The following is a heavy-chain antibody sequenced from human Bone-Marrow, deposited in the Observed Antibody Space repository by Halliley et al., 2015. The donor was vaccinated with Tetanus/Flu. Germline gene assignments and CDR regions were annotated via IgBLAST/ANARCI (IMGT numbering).Heavy chain of an antibody. Sequence: TLSLTCTVSGGSISPYFWSWIRQPPGKGLEWLGYTNYTGSTNYNPSLKSRLTISVDTSNSQFSLKLSSVTAADTAVYYCARVLCEGRTLPSRGPGPSVTGS. V-gene: IGHV4-59*13. J-gene: IGHJ3*01. CDR1: GGSISPYF. CDR2: TNYTGST. CDR3: ARVLCEGRTLPS. D-gene: IGHD1-7*01.